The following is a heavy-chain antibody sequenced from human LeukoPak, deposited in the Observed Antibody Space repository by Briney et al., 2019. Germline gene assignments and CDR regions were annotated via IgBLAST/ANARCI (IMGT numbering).Heavy chain of an antibody. Sequence: GGSLRLSCAADKSTFYSYWMHWVRLVPGKGLAWVSRVNSDGTSTTYADSVKGRFTVSRDNARNTLYLQMDSLRVDDTAVYYCAGGGFSGFDHWGQGILVTVSS. V-gene: IGHV3-74*03. CDR2: VNSDGTST. CDR1: KSTFYSYW. J-gene: IGHJ4*02. CDR3: AGGGFSGFDH. D-gene: IGHD4-23*01.